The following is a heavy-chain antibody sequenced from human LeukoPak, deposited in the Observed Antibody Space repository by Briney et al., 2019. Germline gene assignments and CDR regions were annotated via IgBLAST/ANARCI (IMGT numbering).Heavy chain of an antibody. Sequence: GGSLRLSCAASGFSFSNYAMSWVSQAPGKGLEWVSVFSATAGSTYYADSVRGRFTISRDNSKNALFLQMDSLRADDTAVYYCAKDAMTGGVWSAFDIWGRGTMVTVSA. CDR2: FSATAGST. J-gene: IGHJ3*02. D-gene: IGHD2-8*02. CDR3: AKDAMTGGVWSAFDI. CDR1: GFSFSNYA. V-gene: IGHV3-23*01.